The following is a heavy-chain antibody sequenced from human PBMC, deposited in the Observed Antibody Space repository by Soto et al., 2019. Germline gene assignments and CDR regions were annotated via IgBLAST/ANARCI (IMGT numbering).Heavy chain of an antibody. J-gene: IGHJ4*02. CDR2: IKSQADGGTV. CDR1: GFSFTAAW. CDR3: AADVPNAVDYVPMDY. Sequence: EVQLVESGGDLVKPGGSLRLSCAASGFSFTAAWMYWVRQAPGEGLEWVGRIKSQADGGTVDHAAPVKDRFTISRDDSKCTLYLHMNSLKTEDTAVYYCAADVPNAVDYVPMDYWGRGTLVCVSS. D-gene: IGHD2-8*01. V-gene: IGHV3-15*01.